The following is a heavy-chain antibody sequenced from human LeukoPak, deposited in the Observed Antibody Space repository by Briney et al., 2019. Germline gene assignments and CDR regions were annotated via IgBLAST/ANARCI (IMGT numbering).Heavy chain of an antibody. J-gene: IGHJ6*02. CDR2: IRSKAYGGTT. D-gene: IGHD5-18*01. CDR3: SRGPIQLWLHNAMNV. CDR1: GFTFGDHA. V-gene: IGHV3-49*04. Sequence: GGSLRLSCTASGFTFGDHAMSWVRQAPGKGLEWVGFIRSKAYGGTTEYAASVKGRFTISRDDSKSIAYLQMNSLKTEDTAVYYCSRGPIQLWLHNAMNVWGQGTTVTVSS.